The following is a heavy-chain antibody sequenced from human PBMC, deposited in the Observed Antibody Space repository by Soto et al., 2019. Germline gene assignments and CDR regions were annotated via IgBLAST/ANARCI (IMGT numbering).Heavy chain of an antibody. J-gene: IGHJ6*03. Sequence: GASVKVSCKASGYTFTSYDINWVRQATGQGLEWMGWMYPNSGNTGYAQKFQGRVTMTRNTSISTAYMELSSLRSEDTAVYYCARGLVGDYYYYMDVWGKGTTVTVSS. CDR3: ARGLVGDYYYYMDV. CDR2: MYPNSGNT. CDR1: GYTFTSYD. V-gene: IGHV1-8*01. D-gene: IGHD2-15*01.